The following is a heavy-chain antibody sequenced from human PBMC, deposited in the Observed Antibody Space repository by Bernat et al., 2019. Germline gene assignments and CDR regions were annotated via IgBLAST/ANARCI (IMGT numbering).Heavy chain of an antibody. Sequence: QVQLQESGPGLVKPSETLSLTFAVSGYSISSGYYWGWIRHPPGKGLEWIGSIYHSGSTYYNPSLKSRVTRSVDTSKNQFSLKLSSVTAADTAVYYRARDSSSLAKFDYWGQGTLVTVSS. J-gene: IGHJ4*02. CDR1: GYSISSGYY. V-gene: IGHV4-38-2*01. CDR3: ARDSSSLAKFDY. CDR2: IYHSGST. D-gene: IGHD6-6*01.